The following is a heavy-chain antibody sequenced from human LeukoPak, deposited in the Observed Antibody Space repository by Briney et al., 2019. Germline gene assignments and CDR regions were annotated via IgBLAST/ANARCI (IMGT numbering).Heavy chain of an antibody. J-gene: IGHJ5*02. V-gene: IGHV5-51*01. Sequence: GESLKISCKGSGYSFTSYWIGWVRQMPGKGLEWMGNIYPGDSDTRYSPSFQGQVTISADKSISTAYLQWSSLKASDTAMYYCARAGIRSGYYQDYNWFDPWGQGTLVTVSS. CDR2: IYPGDSDT. CDR3: ARAGIRSGYYQDYNWFDP. CDR1: GYSFTSYW. D-gene: IGHD3-22*01.